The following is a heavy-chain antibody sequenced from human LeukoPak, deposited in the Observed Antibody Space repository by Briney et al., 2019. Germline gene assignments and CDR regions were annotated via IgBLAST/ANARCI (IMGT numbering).Heavy chain of an antibody. D-gene: IGHD4-17*01. Sequence: GGSLRLSCAASKFTFSDYGMNWVRQAPGKGLEWVSILSDSGVYTYYADSVKGRFTISRDNSNNMLYLQMNSLRAEDTAVYYCAKKAHYDAYAKYFDYWGQGTLVTVSS. V-gene: IGHV3-23*01. CDR3: AKKAHYDAYAKYFDY. CDR1: KFTFSDYG. J-gene: IGHJ4*02. CDR2: LSDSGVYT.